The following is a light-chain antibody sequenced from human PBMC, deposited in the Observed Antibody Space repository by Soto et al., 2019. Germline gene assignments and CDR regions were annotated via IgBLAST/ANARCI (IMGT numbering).Light chain of an antibody. CDR1: QSVSNSY. J-gene: IGKJ2*01. CDR2: GAS. V-gene: IGKV3-20*01. CDR3: QQYGSSPVT. Sequence: EIVLTQPPGTLSLSPGERATLSCRASQSVSNSYLAWYQQKPGQAPRLLIYGASSRATGIPDRFSGSGSGTDFTLTISRLEPEYFAVYYCQQYGSSPVTFGQGTKLEIK.